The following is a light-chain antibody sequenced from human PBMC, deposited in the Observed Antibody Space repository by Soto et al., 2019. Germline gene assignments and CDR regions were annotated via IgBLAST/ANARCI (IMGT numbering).Light chain of an antibody. J-gene: IGKJ4*01. CDR3: QQRSKWPST. Sequence: EIVLTQSPVTLSLSPGERDTLSCRASQSVSSYLAWYQQKPGQAPRLLIYDASKRATGIPARFSGSGSGTDFTLTISSLEPEDFAVYYCQQRSKWPSTFGGGTKVDIK. V-gene: IGKV3-11*01. CDR1: QSVSSY. CDR2: DAS.